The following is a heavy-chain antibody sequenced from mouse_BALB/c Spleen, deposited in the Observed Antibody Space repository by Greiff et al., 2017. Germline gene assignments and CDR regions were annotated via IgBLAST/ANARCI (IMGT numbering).Heavy chain of an antibody. J-gene: IGHJ2*01. CDR3: ARDYYGYYFDY. V-gene: IGHV5-6-5*01. D-gene: IGHD1-1*01. CDR2: ISSGGST. Sequence: EVMLVESGGGLVKPGGSLKLSCAASGFTFSSYAMSWVRQTPEKRLEWVASISSGGSTYYPDSVKGRFTISRDNARNILYLQMSSLRSEDTAMYYCARDYYGYYFDYWGQGTTLRVSS. CDR1: GFTFSSYA.